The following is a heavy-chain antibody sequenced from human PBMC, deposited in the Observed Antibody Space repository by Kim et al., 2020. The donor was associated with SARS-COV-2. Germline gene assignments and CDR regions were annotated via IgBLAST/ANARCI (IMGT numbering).Heavy chain of an antibody. CDR2: ISYDGSNK. CDR1: GFTFSSYG. V-gene: IGHV3-30*18. CDR3: AKEGVLGYCTGGVCSPSDY. Sequence: GGSLRLSCAASGFTFSSYGMHWVRQAPGKGLEWVAVISYDGSNKYYADSVKGRFTISRDNSKNTLYLQMNSLRAEDTAVYYCAKEGVLGYCTGGVCSPSDYWGQGTLVTVSS. D-gene: IGHD2-8*02. J-gene: IGHJ4*02.